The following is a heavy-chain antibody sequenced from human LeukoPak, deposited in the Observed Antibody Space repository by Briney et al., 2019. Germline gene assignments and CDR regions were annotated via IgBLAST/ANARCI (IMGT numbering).Heavy chain of an antibody. J-gene: IGHJ5*02. CDR2: IYSGGST. D-gene: IGHD2-2*01. Sequence: PGGSLRLSCAASGFTVSSNYMSWVRQAPGKGLEWVSVIYSGGSTYYADSVKGRFTISRDNSKNTLYLQMNSLRAEDTAVYYCAKAGCCSSTSCYVNWFDPWGQGTLVTVSS. CDR1: GFTVSSNY. CDR3: AKAGCCSSTSCYVNWFDP. V-gene: IGHV3-53*01.